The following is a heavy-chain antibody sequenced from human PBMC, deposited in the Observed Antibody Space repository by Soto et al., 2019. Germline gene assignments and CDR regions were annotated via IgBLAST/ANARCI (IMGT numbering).Heavy chain of an antibody. CDR2: ISYDGSNK. V-gene: IGHV3-30*18. D-gene: IGHD5-12*01. Sequence: PGGSLRLSMAGSVFSFSSYGMKWVRQAPGKGLEWVGVISYDGSNKHYSDAVKGRFTISRDNSKNTLYLQMNSMRAEDTAVYYCAKGTGEMATISPFDYWGQVTLVTVPQ. CDR1: VFSFSSYG. CDR3: AKGTGEMATISPFDY. J-gene: IGHJ4*02.